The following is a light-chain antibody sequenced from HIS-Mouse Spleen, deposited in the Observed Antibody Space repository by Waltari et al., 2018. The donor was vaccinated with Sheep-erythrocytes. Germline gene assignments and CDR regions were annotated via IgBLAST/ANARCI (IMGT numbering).Light chain of an antibody. V-gene: IGLV2-11*01. Sequence: QSALTQPRSVSGSPGQSVNISCPGTSSDVGGYNYVSWYQPHPGKAPKLMIYDVSKRPSGVPDRFSGSKSGNTASLTISGLQAEDEADYYCCSYAGSCNHVFATGTKVTVL. CDR3: CSYAGSCNHV. J-gene: IGLJ1*01. CDR2: DVS. CDR1: SSDVGGYNY.